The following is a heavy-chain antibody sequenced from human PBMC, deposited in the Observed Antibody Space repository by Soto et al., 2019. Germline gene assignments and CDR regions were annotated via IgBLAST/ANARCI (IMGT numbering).Heavy chain of an antibody. D-gene: IGHD1-20*01. CDR2: INSDGSTT. V-gene: IGHV3-74*01. Sequence: EVQLVESGGGLVQPGGSLRLSCAASGFTFSNYWMHWVRQAPGKGLVWVSRINSDGSTTGNADSVKGRFTISRDNAKNTLYLQMNSLRDEDTDVYYCVRGSVYNWRGDYWGQGTLVTVSS. CDR3: VRGSVYNWRGDY. CDR1: GFTFSNYW. J-gene: IGHJ4*02.